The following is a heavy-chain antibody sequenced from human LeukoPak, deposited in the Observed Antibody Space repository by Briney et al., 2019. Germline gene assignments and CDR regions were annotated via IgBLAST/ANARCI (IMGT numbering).Heavy chain of an antibody. J-gene: IGHJ4*02. D-gene: IGHD4-11*01. CDR2: MNPNSGNT. CDR3: ARPYYSNYYYDH. Sequence: ASVKVSCKASGYTFTSYDINWVRQATGQGLEWMGWMNPNSGNTGYAQKFQGRVTITRNTSISTAYMELSSLRSEDTAVYYCARPYYSNYYYDHWGQGTLVTVSS. CDR1: GYTFTSYD. V-gene: IGHV1-8*03.